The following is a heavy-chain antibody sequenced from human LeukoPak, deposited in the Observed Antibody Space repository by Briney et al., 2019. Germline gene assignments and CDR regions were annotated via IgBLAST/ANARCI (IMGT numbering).Heavy chain of an antibody. J-gene: IGHJ2*01. CDR1: GFTFGDYA. CDR2: ISWNSGTK. Sequence: PGRSLRLSCAASGFTFGDYAMHWVRQAPGKGLEGVSGISWNSGTKVYADSVKGRFTISRDNVKKSLDLQMNSLRAEDTALYYCAKANSNWYFDLWGRGTLVFVSS. V-gene: IGHV3-9*01. CDR3: AKANSNWYFDL.